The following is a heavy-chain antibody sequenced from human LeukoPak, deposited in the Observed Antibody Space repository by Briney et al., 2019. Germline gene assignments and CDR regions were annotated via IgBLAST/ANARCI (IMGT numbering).Heavy chain of an antibody. Sequence: SETLSLTCSVSGGSITSSSYYWGWIRQPPGKGLEWIGSIYPSGSTYYNPSLKSRVTISVDTSENQFSVKLSSVTAADTAVYYCARRGSSWNWFDPWGQGTLVTVSS. V-gene: IGHV4-39*07. CDR2: IYPSGST. CDR1: GGSITSSSYY. J-gene: IGHJ5*02. D-gene: IGHD6-13*01. CDR3: ARRGSSWNWFDP.